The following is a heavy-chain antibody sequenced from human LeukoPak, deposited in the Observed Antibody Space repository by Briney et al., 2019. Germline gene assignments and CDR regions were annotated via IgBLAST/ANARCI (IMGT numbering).Heavy chain of an antibody. CDR3: ARDGYYGSGSYYL. J-gene: IGHJ4*02. V-gene: IGHV3-21*01. CDR2: ISSSSSYI. CDR1: GFTFSSYS. D-gene: IGHD3-10*01. Sequence: KPGGSLRLSCAASGFTFSSYSMNWVRQAPGKGLEWVSSISSSSSYIYYADSVKGRFTISRDNAKNSLYLQMNSLRAEGTAVYYCARDGYYGSGSYYLWGQGTLVTVSS.